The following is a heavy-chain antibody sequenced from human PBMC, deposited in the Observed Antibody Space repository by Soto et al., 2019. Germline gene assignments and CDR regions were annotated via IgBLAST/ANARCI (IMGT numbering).Heavy chain of an antibody. D-gene: IGHD2-21*02. CDR2: ISWNSGNI. CDR3: AKANCGGDCSADS. V-gene: IGHV3-9*01. J-gene: IGHJ4*02. CDR1: GFTFDDYA. Sequence: EVQLVESGGGLVQPGRSLRLSCAASGFTFDDYAMHWVRQAPGKGLEWVSGISWNSGNIGYADSVKGRFTISRDNSKKSLYLQMNSLGAEDTALYYCAKANCGGDCSADSWGQGTLVTVSS.